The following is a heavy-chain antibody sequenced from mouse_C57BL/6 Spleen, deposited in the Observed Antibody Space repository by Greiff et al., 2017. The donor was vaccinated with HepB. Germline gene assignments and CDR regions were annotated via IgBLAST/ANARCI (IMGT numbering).Heavy chain of an antibody. J-gene: IGHJ3*01. CDR3: ARREGDYSNYEAWFAY. CDR1: GYTFTSYW. CDR2: IHPNSGST. Sequence: QVQLKQSGAELVKPGASVKLSCKASGYTFTSYWMHWVKQRPGQGLEWIGMIHPNSGSTNYNEKFKSKATLTVDKSSSTAYMQLSSLTSEDSAVYYCARREGDYSNYEAWFAYWGQGTLVTVSA. V-gene: IGHV1-64*01. D-gene: IGHD2-5*01.